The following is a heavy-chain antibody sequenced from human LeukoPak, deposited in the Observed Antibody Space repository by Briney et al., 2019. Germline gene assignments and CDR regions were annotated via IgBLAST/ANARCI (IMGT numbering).Heavy chain of an antibody. CDR3: ASPLEGDSSGYYSPYFGY. D-gene: IGHD3-22*01. CDR1: GFTFSSYW. Sequence: TGGSLRLSCAATGFTFSSYWMTWVRQAPGKGLEWVANIKEDGSEKYYVDSVKGRITISRDNAKNTLYLQMNSLRAEDTAVYYCASPLEGDSSGYYSPYFGYWGQGTLVTVSS. V-gene: IGHV3-7*01. CDR2: IKEDGSEK. J-gene: IGHJ4*02.